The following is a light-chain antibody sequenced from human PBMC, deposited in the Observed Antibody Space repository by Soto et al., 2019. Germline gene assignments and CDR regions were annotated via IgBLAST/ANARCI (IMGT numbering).Light chain of an antibody. CDR3: QSYDSSLSGYV. J-gene: IGLJ1*01. CDR1: SSNIGAGYD. Sequence: QSVLTQPPSVSGAPGQRVTISCTGSSSNIGAGYDVHWYQQLPGTAPKLLIYGNSNRPSGVPDRFSASKSGTSASLAITGLQAEDEADYYCQSYDSSLSGYVFGPGTKLTVL. CDR2: GNS. V-gene: IGLV1-40*01.